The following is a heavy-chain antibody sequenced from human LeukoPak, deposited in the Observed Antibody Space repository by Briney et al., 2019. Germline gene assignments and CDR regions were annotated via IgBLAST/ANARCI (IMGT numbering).Heavy chain of an antibody. J-gene: IGHJ6*03. D-gene: IGHD5-24*01. CDR1: GVSVSNFY. CDR2: IYTNGRT. Sequence: SETLSLTCAVSGVSVSNFYWSWIRQPAGKGLEWVGRIYTNGRTKYNPSLNSRVSLSVDTSTNQLSLRLASVTAADTAVFYCVRDKRGWLQEKNYYYYVDVWGKGTTVTVSS. V-gene: IGHV4-4*07. CDR3: VRDKRGWLQEKNYYYYVDV.